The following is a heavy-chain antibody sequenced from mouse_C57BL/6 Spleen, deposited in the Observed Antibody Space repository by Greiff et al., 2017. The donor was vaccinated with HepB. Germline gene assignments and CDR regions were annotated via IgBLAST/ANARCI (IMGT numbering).Heavy chain of an antibody. CDR3: ARDPDYYYWYFDV. J-gene: IGHJ1*03. CDR2: INDDGSST. V-gene: IGHV5-16*01. CDR1: GFTFSDYY. D-gene: IGHD1-1*01. Sequence: DVHLVESEGGLVQPGSSMKLSCTASGFTFSDYYMAWVRQVPEKGLEWVANINDDGSSTYYLDSLKSRFIISRDNAKNILYLQLSSLKSEDTATYYCARDPDYYYWYFDVWGTGTTVTVSA.